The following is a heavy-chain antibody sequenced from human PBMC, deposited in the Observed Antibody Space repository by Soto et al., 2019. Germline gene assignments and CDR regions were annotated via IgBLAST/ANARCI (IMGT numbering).Heavy chain of an antibody. Sequence: QVQLVQSGAEVKKPGYSVKVSCKASGGTFSSYAISWVRQAPGQGLEWMGGIIPIFGTANYAQKFQGSVTITAGESTSTAYMERSRLRSEDTAVYYCARDGPRALVDYWGQGTLVTVSS. CDR3: ARDGPRALVDY. CDR2: IIPIFGTA. CDR1: GGTFSSYA. V-gene: IGHV1-69*12. J-gene: IGHJ4*02. D-gene: IGHD2-8*02.